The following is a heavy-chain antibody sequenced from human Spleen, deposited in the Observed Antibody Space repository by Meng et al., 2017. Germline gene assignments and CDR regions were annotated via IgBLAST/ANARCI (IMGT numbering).Heavy chain of an antibody. CDR3: AKAVTGSDSYGFDY. V-gene: IGHV3-23*01. CDR1: GFLFNSYA. Sequence: GESLNISWAASGFLFNSYAMSWVRPAPGEGLEWVSGISGSGGNTYYADSVKGRFTISRDSSKNTLYLQMNGRRAEDTAAYYCAKAVTGSDSYGFDYWGQGTLVTVSS. J-gene: IGHJ4*02. CDR2: ISGSGGNT. D-gene: IGHD5-18*01.